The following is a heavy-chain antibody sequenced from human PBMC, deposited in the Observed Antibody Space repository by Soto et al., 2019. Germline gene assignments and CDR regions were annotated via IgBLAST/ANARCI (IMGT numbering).Heavy chain of an antibody. CDR2: ISAYDGNT. D-gene: IGHD2-8*02. CDR1: GYTLTTYG. CDR3: ATTPEGYCASSACTFAH. J-gene: IGHJ4*02. V-gene: IGHV1-18*04. Sequence: GASVKVSCKASGYTLTTYGINWLRQAPGQGLEWMGWISAYDGNTNYEQKLQDRVTMTTDTSTTTAYLELRSLRSDDTAVYYCATTPEGYCASSACTFAHWGQGTPVTVS.